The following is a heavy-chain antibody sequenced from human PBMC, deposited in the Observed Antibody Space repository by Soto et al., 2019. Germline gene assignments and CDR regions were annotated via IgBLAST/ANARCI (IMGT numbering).Heavy chain of an antibody. J-gene: IGHJ5*02. CDR1: GGTFSSYT. CDR2: IIPILGIA. V-gene: IGHV1-69*02. Sequence: QVQLVQSGAEVKKPGSSVKVSCKASGGTFSSYTISWVRQAPGQGLEWMGGIIPILGIANYAQKFQGRVTITADKSTSTAYMALSSPGSEDTAAYYCAIQKGYGGYSCWFDAWGQGTLVTVSS. D-gene: IGHD3-22*01. CDR3: AIQKGYGGYSCWFDA.